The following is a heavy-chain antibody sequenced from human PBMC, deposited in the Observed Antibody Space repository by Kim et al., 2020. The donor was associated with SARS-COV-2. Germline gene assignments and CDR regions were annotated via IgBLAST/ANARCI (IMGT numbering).Heavy chain of an antibody. J-gene: IGHJ4*02. CDR2: LYNNGNT. Sequence: SETLSLTCTVSGGSLISFSWSWIRQTPGKGLESLGYLYNNGNTEYNPSLESRVSFSVDTSKKQFSLKLTSVTAADTAVYFCAAGTQESVARCLDYCGLG. CDR1: GGSLISFS. CDR3: AAGTQESVARCLDY. D-gene: IGHD1-1*01. V-gene: IGHV4-59*12.